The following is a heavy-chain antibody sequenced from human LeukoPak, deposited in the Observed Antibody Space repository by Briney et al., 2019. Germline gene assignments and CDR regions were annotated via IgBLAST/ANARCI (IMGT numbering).Heavy chain of an antibody. J-gene: IGHJ5*02. CDR3: ARDLTWIPSAWFDP. CDR1: GFNFYNYW. D-gene: IGHD5-18*01. Sequence: GGSLRLSCAASGFNFYNYWLFWVRQAPGKGLVWVSRINTDGSSTSYADSVKGRFTISRDNAKNTLYLQMNSLRAEDTAVYYCARDLTWIPSAWFDPWGQGTLVTVSS. V-gene: IGHV3-74*01. CDR2: INTDGSST.